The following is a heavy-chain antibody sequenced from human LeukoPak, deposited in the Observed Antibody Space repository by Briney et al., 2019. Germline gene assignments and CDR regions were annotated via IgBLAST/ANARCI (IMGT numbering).Heavy chain of an antibody. J-gene: IGHJ4*02. CDR2: IRYDGSNK. D-gene: IGHD3-16*02. V-gene: IGHV3-30*02. CDR3: AKDYYVWGSYRYPDY. Sequence: GGSLRLSCAASGFTFSSYGMHWVRQAPGKGLEWVAFIRYDGSNKYYADSVKGRFTISRDNSKNTLYLQMNSLRAEDTAMYYCAKDYYVWGSYRYPDYWGQGTLVTVSS. CDR1: GFTFSSYG.